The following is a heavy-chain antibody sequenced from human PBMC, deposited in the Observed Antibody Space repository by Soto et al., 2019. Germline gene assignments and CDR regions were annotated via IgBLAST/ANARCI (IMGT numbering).Heavy chain of an antibody. Sequence: GGSLRLSCAASGFTFRNYAMTWARQAPGKGLEWVSSLIRSGSSAYYADSVRGRFTISSDTSANSLYLQMDNLRAEDTAIYYCAKDAISCYGIWLIDSWGQGTVVTVSS. CDR2: LIRSGSSA. D-gene: IGHD2-15*01. V-gene: IGHV3-23*01. CDR1: GFTFRNYA. CDR3: AKDAISCYGIWLIDS. J-gene: IGHJ4*02.